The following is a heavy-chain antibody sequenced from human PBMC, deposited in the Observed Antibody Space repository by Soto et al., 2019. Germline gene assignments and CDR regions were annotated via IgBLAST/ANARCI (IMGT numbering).Heavy chain of an antibody. J-gene: IGHJ1*01. V-gene: IGHV1-18*01. Sequence: QLQLVQSGAEVKKPGASVKVSCKASGYNFFDYGVSWVRQAPGQGLEWMGWVSPKNGNTDYARKVKSRVTMPTDTATRTAYMELRGLRSDDTAVYYCARGRTVSSIGPLLVWGQGTLVSVSS. CDR3: ARGRTVSSIGPLLV. CDR1: GYNFFDYG. D-gene: IGHD1-1*01. CDR2: VSPKNGNT.